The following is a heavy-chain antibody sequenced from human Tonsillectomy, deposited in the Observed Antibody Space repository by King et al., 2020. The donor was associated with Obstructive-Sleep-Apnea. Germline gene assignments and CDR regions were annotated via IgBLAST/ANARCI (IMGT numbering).Heavy chain of an antibody. CDR1: GFTFSYYA. D-gene: IGHD3-3*02. J-gene: IGHJ4*01. V-gene: IGHV3-30*02. CDR2: IGYVGSNK. Sequence: QVQLVESGGGVVQPGGSLRLSCAASGFTFSYYAMHWVRQAPGKGLEWVTFIGYVGSNKYYADSVKGRFTISRDNSKNTLYLQMNNLRPEDTAVYYSAQDKDSIFYWGQGTLVTVSS. CDR3: AQDKDSIFY.